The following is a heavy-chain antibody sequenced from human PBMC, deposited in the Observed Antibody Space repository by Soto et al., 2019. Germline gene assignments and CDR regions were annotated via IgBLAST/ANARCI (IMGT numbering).Heavy chain of an antibody. J-gene: IGHJ4*02. CDR3: SKWSGYGDL. CDR1: GFTMSTYS. Sequence: EMQLLESGGGLVQPGGSLRLSCAASGFTMSTYSVTWVRQAPGKGLEWVSGISVTPGITFYADSVKGWLTISRDSSKNTVSLQMNRLRAEDTAMYFCSKWSGYGDLWGQGTLVTVSS. CDR2: ISVTPGIT. D-gene: IGHD5-12*01. V-gene: IGHV3-23*01.